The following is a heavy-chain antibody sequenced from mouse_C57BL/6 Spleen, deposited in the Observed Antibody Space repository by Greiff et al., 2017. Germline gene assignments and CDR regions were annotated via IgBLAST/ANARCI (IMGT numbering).Heavy chain of an antibody. V-gene: IGHV1-15*01. D-gene: IGHD1-1*01. CDR1: GYTFTDYE. CDR2: IDPETGGT. CDR3: TRLYGSSDY. J-gene: IGHJ2*01. Sequence: QVQLKESGAELVRPGASVTLSCKASGYTFTDYEMHWVKQTPVHGLEWIGAIDPETGGTDYNQKFKGKAILTADKSSSTAYMELRSLTSEDSAVYYCTRLYGSSDYWGQGTTLTVSS.